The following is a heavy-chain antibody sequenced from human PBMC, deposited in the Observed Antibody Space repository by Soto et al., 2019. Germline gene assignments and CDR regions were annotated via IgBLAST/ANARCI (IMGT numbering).Heavy chain of an antibody. CDR1: GGTFSRYS. CDR3: AREDRDRATGLVPAAIDGMDV. J-gene: IGHJ6*02. Sequence: QVQLVQSGAEVKKPGSSVKVSCKASGGTFSRYSITWVRQAPGHGLEWIGRIIPIFGIASYAQKFQGRVTITAAESTTTAYMELSSLRSDDTAVYYCAREDRDRATGLVPAAIDGMDVWGPGTTVTVSS. CDR2: IIPIFGIA. V-gene: IGHV1-69*08. D-gene: IGHD2-2*01.